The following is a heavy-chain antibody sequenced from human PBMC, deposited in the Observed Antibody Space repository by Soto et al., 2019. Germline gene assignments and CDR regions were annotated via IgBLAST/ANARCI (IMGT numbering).Heavy chain of an antibody. V-gene: IGHV4-31*03. Sequence: QVQLQESGPGLVKPSQTLSLTCTVSGGSISSGAYYWSWIRQHPGKGLEWIGYIYYSGSTYYNPSLKSRITISVDTSKNQFSLKLNSVTAADTAVYYCASHSGGRWGSLDVWGQGTTVTVSS. CDR2: IYYSGST. CDR3: ASHSGGRWGSLDV. D-gene: IGHD6-19*01. J-gene: IGHJ6*02. CDR1: GGSISSGAYY.